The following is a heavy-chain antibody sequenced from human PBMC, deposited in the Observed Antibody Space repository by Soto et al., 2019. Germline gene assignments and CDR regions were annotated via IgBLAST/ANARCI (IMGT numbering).Heavy chain of an antibody. CDR3: ARGGYSGSYSSFDY. CDR1: GGSFSGYY. Sequence: SETLSLTCAVYGGSFSGYYWSWIRQPPGKGLEWIGEINHSGSTNYNPSLKSRVTISVDTSKNQFSLKLSSVTAADTAVYYCARGGYSGSYSSFDYWGQGTLVTVSS. D-gene: IGHD1-26*01. J-gene: IGHJ4*02. CDR2: INHSGST. V-gene: IGHV4-34*01.